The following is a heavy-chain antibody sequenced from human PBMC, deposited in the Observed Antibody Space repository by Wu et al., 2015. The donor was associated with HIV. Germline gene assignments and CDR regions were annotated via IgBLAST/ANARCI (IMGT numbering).Heavy chain of an antibody. V-gene: IGHV1-69*05. CDR1: GGSFSDYA. CDR2: IIPVFDAA. D-gene: IGHD4-17*01. J-gene: IGHJ6*02. Sequence: QVQLVQSGAEVKKPGSSVKVSCKASGGSFSDYAVSWVRQAPGQGLEWMGAIIPVFDAANYAQRFQGRVTITTDESTSTAYMELSSLRSEDTAVFYCAAGPQMTTVTDTYYFNYGMDVWGQGP. CDR3: AAGPQMTTVTDTYYFNYGMDV.